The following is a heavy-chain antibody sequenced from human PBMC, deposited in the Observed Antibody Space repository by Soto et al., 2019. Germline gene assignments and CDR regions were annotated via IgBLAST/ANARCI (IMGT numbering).Heavy chain of an antibody. CDR3: VRREVTNHYYGMDV. J-gene: IGHJ6*02. CDR2: IYPGDSDT. V-gene: IGHV5-51*01. Sequence: GESLKISCQGSGYRFPNYWIGWVRQMPGKGLEWMGIIYPGDSDTRYSPSFQGRVTISADKSISTAYLQWTSLKASDTAIYYCVRREVTNHYYGMDVWGQGTTVTVSS. D-gene: IGHD4-17*01. CDR1: GYRFPNYW.